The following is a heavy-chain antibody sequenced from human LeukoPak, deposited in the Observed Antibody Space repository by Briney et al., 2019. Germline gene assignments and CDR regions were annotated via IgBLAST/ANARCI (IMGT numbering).Heavy chain of an antibody. D-gene: IGHD3-10*01. V-gene: IGHV1-2*02. CDR3: ARDMDRITMVRGVSTGPYYGMDV. CDR1: GYTFTGYY. Sequence: ASVKVSCKASGYTFTGYYMHWVRQAPGQGVEWMGWINPNSGGTNYAQKFQGRVTMTRDTSISTAYMELSRLRSDDTAVYYCARDMDRITMVRGVSTGPYYGMDVWGQGTTVTVSS. CDR2: INPNSGGT. J-gene: IGHJ6*02.